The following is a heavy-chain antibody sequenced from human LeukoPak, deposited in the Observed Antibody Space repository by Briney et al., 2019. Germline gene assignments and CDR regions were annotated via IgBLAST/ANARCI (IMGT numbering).Heavy chain of an antibody. D-gene: IGHD5-18*01. CDR1: GYTSSSLD. J-gene: IGHJ3*02. V-gene: IGHV1-8*01. CDR2: MNPRDDT. CDR3: ARYIQGVGFDI. Sequence: ASVKVSCKASGYTSSSLDINWVRQATGRGLEWLGWMNPRDDTGYAQRFQGRVTLTRDRSTNTAYMEISSLTSDDTAVYYCARYIQGVGFDIWGQGTMVTVSA.